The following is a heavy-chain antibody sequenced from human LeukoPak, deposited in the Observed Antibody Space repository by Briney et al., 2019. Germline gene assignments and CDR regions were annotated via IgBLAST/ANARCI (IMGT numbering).Heavy chain of an antibody. Sequence: PSETLSLTCAVYGGSFSGYYWSWIRQPPGKRLEWIGEINHSGSTNYNPSLKSRVTISVDTSKNQFSLKLSSVTAADTAVYYCARGGIGNSGYDGEFDYWGQGILVTVSS. CDR1: GGSFSGYY. V-gene: IGHV4-34*01. J-gene: IGHJ4*02. CDR3: ARGGIGNSGYDGEFDY. CDR2: INHSGST. D-gene: IGHD5-12*01.